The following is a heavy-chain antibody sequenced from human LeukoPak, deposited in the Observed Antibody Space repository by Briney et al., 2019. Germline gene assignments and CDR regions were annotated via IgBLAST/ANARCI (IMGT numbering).Heavy chain of an antibody. J-gene: IGHJ4*02. CDR2: FDPEKGET. CDR3: ATGYSSGWSRVDY. CDR1: GYTLTELS. V-gene: IGHV1-24*01. Sequence: ASVKVSCKVSGYTLTELSMHWVRQAPGKGFEWMGRFDPEKGETIYAQKFQGRVTMTRDMSTSTVYMELSSLRSEDTAVYYCATGYSSGWSRVDYWGQGTLVTVSS. D-gene: IGHD6-19*01.